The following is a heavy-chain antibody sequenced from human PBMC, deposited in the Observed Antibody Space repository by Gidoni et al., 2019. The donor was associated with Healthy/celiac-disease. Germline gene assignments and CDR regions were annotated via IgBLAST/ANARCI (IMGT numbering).Heavy chain of an antibody. D-gene: IGHD2-15*01. V-gene: IGHV4-39*01. CDR2: IYYSGST. CDR1: GGSISSSSYY. J-gene: IGHJ4*02. Sequence: QLQLQESGPGLVKPSETLSLTCTVSGGSISSSSYYWGWIRQPPGKGLEWIGSIYYSGSTYYNPSLKSRVTISVDTSKNQFSLKLSSVTAADTAVYYCARLLLFMAEFDYWGQGTLVTVSS. CDR3: ARLLLFMAEFDY.